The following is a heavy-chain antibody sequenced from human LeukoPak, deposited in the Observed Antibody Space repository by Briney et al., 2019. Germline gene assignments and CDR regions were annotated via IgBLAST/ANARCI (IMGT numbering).Heavy chain of an antibody. CDR3: ARATLFRTSGNYFSSAFDY. J-gene: IGHJ4*02. D-gene: IGHD3-10*01. Sequence: PGGSLRLSCAAPGFTFSSFGMNWVRQAPGKGLEWVSSISSSSSSIYYADSMKGRFTISRDNAKNSLYLQMNSLRAEDTAVYYCARATLFRTSGNYFSSAFDYWGQGTLVTVSS. CDR1: GFTFSSFG. CDR2: ISSSSSSI. V-gene: IGHV3-21*01.